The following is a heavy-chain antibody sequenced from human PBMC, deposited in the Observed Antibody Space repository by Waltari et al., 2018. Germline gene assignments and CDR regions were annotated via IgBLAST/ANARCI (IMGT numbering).Heavy chain of an antibody. J-gene: IGHJ4*02. V-gene: IGHV3-53*01. CDR2: IFSDGRT. CDR1: GFTVSIIY. Sequence: EVQLVESGGGFIQSGGSLRLSCAASGFTVSIIYMSWVRQAPGKGLEWVSVIFSDGRTYYADSVKGRFTISRDNSKNTLYLQINSLRAEDTAVYYCARDSRGGLFFDYWGQGTLVTVSS. CDR3: ARDSRGGLFFDY.